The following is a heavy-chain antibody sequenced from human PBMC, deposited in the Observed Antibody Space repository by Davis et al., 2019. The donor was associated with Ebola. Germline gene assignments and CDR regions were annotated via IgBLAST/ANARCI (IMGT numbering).Heavy chain of an antibody. D-gene: IGHD7-27*01. Sequence: GESLKISCAASGFTFSSYDMNWVRQAPGKGLEWVSSISSSSSYIYYADSVKGRFTISRDNAQNSLYLQMNSLRAEDTAVYYCAKVTGSFDYWGQGTLVTVSS. CDR3: AKVTGSFDY. CDR1: GFTFSSYD. V-gene: IGHV3-21*01. J-gene: IGHJ4*02. CDR2: ISSSSSYI.